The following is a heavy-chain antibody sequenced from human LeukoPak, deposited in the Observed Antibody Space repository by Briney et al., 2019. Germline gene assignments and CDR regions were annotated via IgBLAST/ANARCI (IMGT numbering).Heavy chain of an antibody. CDR2: ISSSGSTI. CDR3: ARHRYPTPGIDY. V-gene: IGHV3-48*01. D-gene: IGHD4-23*01. Sequence: PGGSLRLSCAASRFTFSTYSMNWVRQAPGKRLERVSYISSSGSTIYYADSVKGRFTISRDNAKNSLFLQIDSLRAEDTAVYYCARHRYPTPGIDYWGQGTLVTVSS. J-gene: IGHJ4*02. CDR1: RFTFSTYS.